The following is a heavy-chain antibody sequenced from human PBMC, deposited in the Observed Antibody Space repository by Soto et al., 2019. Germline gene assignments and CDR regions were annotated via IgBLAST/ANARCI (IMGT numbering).Heavy chain of an antibody. Sequence: QVQLVESGGGVVQPGTSLRLSCAASGFTFSTYAMHWVRQAPGKGLEWVAMISKDGNDQYYADSVKGRFTVSRDNSKNTVSLQMHSLRPEDTAFYYCAKDRWEFTRYFDSWGQGTLVTASS. CDR1: GFTFSTYA. J-gene: IGHJ4*02. CDR3: AKDRWEFTRYFDS. CDR2: ISKDGNDQ. V-gene: IGHV3-30*18. D-gene: IGHD1-26*01.